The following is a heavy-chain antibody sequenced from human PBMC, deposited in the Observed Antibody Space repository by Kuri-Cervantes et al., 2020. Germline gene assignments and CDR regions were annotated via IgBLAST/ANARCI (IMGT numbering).Heavy chain of an antibody. D-gene: IGHD3-10*01. CDR2: IIPIFGTA. J-gene: IGHJ4*02. CDR3: TRSMVRGVPDY. CDR1: GYTFTYRY. V-gene: IGHV1-69*05. Sequence: SVKVSCKASGYTFTYRYLHWVRQAPGQGLEWMGGIIPIFGTANYAQKFQGRVTITTDESTSTAYMELRSLRSDDTAVYYCTRSMVRGVPDYWGQGTLVTVSS.